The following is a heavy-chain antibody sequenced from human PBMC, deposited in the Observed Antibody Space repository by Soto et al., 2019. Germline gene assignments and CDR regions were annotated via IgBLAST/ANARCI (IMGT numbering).Heavy chain of an antibody. Sequence: QVQLVQSGAEVKTPGSSVKVSCKASGGTLSDYAISWVRQAPGQGLEWMGGIMPTVDSANYAQNFQGRLTISAYESTSTANLELSSLRSDATAVYYCAVAAVREIMAQESSGMAVWGQGTTVIVSS. CDR1: GGTLSDYA. V-gene: IGHV1-69*01. CDR3: AVAAVREIMAQESSGMAV. CDR2: IMPTVDSA. D-gene: IGHD3-10*01. J-gene: IGHJ6*02.